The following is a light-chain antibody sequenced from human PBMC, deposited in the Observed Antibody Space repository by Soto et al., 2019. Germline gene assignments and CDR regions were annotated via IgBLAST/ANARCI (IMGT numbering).Light chain of an antibody. CDR3: QQYSSYWT. CDR1: QSISNW. V-gene: IGKV1-5*03. CDR2: KAS. Sequence: DIQMTQSPSTLSASVGDRVTITCRASQSISNWWAWYQQKPGKAPKLLIHKASSLQSGVQSRFSGSASGTEFTLTISSLQPDDFATYYCQQYSSYWTFGQGTKVEIK. J-gene: IGKJ1*01.